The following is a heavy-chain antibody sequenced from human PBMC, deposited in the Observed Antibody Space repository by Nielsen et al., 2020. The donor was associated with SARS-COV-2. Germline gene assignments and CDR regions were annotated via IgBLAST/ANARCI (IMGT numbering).Heavy chain of an antibody. CDR2: INSDGSST. J-gene: IGHJ6*02. V-gene: IGHV3-74*01. CDR1: GFTFSSYW. D-gene: IGHD5-18*01. CDR3: ARDLDTAMVGDGMDV. Sequence: GESLKISCAASGFTFSSYWMHWVRQAPGKGLVWVSRINSDGSSTSYADSVKGRFTISRDNAKNSLYLQMNSLRAEDTAVYYCARDLDTAMVGDGMDVWGQGTTVTVSS.